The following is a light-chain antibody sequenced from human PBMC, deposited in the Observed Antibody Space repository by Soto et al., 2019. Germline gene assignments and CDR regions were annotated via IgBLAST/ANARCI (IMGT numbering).Light chain of an antibody. Sequence: EIVLTQSPGTLSLSPGERATLSCRASQSISSGYLAWYQQKPGQSPRLLIYGATSRATGIPDRFRGSGSGTDFTLTISRLETEDLAVYYCQQYGSSVLTFCQGTKLEIK. CDR1: QSISSGY. CDR3: QQYGSSVLT. CDR2: GAT. V-gene: IGKV3-20*01. J-gene: IGKJ2*01.